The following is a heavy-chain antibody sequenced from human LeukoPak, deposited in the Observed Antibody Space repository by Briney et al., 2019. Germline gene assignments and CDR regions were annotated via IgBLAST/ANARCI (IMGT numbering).Heavy chain of an antibody. D-gene: IGHD1-26*01. CDR3: ARIVSSYYYYMDV. J-gene: IGHJ6*03. CDR1: GGSISSGGYY. CDR2: IYYSGST. V-gene: IGHV4-31*03. Sequence: SQTLSLTCTVSGGSISSGGYYWSWLRQHPGKGLEWIGYIYYSGSTYYNPSLKSRVTISVDTSKNQFSLKLSSVTAADTAVYYCARIVSSYYYYMDVWGKGTTVTVSS.